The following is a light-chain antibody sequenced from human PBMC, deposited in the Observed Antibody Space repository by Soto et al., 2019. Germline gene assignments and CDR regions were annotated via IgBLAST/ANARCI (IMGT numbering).Light chain of an antibody. CDR1: PSLGGDY. CDR3: QQNGSLPIT. V-gene: IGKV3-20*01. J-gene: IGKJ5*01. Sequence: EIVLAQSPGTLSLSPGERATLSCRASPSLGGDYLAWFQQKPGQSPRLLIYSASNRATGIPDRFSGSGSGTDFTLTISRLEPEDFVVYYCQQNGSLPITFGQGTRLEIK. CDR2: SAS.